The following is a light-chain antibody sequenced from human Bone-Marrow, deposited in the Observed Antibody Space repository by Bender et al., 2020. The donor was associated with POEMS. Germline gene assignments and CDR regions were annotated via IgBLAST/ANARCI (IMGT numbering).Light chain of an antibody. CDR2: KDT. CDR3: QSPDGTGTWM. CDR1: GLPSQY. V-gene: IGLV3-25*03. J-gene: IGLJ3*02. Sequence: SYELTQPPSVSVSPGQTAKITCSWDGLPSQYAYWYQQKPGQAPILLIYKDTERPSGIPERFSGSTSGTTVTLTISGVQAEDEADYFCQSPDGTGTWMFGGGTQLTVL.